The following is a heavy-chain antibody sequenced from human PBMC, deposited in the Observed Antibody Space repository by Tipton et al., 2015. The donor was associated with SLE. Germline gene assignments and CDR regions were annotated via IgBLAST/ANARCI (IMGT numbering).Heavy chain of an antibody. D-gene: IGHD1-26*01. CDR2: ISSSSSTI. V-gene: IGHV3-48*01. CDR3: ARDPRRGGTAQNY. Sequence: SLRLSCAASGFTFSSYSMNWVRQAPGKGLEWVSYISSSSSTIYYADSVKGRFTISRDNAKNSLYLQMNSLRAEDTAVYYCARDPRRGGTAQNYWGQGTLVTVSS. CDR1: GFTFSSYS. J-gene: IGHJ4*02.